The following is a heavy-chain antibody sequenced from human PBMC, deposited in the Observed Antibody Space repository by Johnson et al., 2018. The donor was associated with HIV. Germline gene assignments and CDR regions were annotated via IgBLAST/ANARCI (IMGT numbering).Heavy chain of an antibody. D-gene: IGHD6-6*01. J-gene: IGHJ3*02. Sequence: VQLVESGGGLVQPGRSLRLSCAASGFTFDDHAMHWVRQAPGKGLEWVSGISWNSGSIGYADSVKGRFTISRDNAKNSLYLQMNSLRAEDTALYYCAKDKGPDDGSSTWYAFDIWGQGTMVTVSS. CDR3: AKDKGPDDGSSTWYAFDI. V-gene: IGHV3-9*01. CDR1: GFTFDDHA. CDR2: ISWNSGSI.